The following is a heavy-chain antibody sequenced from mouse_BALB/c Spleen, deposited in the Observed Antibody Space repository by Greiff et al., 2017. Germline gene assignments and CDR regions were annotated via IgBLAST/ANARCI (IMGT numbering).Heavy chain of an antibody. CDR1: GFAFSSYD. V-gene: IGHV5-12-1*01. Sequence: EVKLVESGGGLVKPGGSLKLSCAASGFAFSSYDMSWVRQTPEKRLEWVAYISSGGGSTYYPDTVKGRFTISRDNAKNTLYLQMSSLKSEDTAMYYCARIYYDYLDYWGQGTSVTVSS. J-gene: IGHJ4*01. CDR3: ARIYYDYLDY. CDR2: ISSGGGST. D-gene: IGHD2-4*01.